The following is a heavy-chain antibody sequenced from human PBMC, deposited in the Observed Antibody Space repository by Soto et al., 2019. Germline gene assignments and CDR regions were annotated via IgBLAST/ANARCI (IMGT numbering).Heavy chain of an antibody. Sequence: ASVKVSCKVSGYTLTELSMHWVRQAPGKGLEWKGGFDPEDGETIYAQKFQGRVTMTEDTSTDTAYMELRSLRSDDTAIYYCTREGSAPYYYYGMDAWGQGTTVTVSS. D-gene: IGHD3-10*01. CDR3: TREGSAPYYYYGMDA. CDR2: FDPEDGET. V-gene: IGHV1-24*01. J-gene: IGHJ6*02. CDR1: GYTLTELS.